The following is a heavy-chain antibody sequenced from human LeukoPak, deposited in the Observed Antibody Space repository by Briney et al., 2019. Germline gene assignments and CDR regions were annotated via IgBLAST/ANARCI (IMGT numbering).Heavy chain of an antibody. CDR2: ISAYNGNT. D-gene: IGHD1-20*01. Sequence: ASVKVSCKASGYTFTSYGICWVRQAPGQGLEWMGWISAYNGNTNYAPKFQGRVTMTTDTSTSTAYMELRSLRSDDTAVYYCARDLGITGSQWVMDVWGKGTTVTVSS. V-gene: IGHV1-18*01. CDR3: ARDLGITGSQWVMDV. J-gene: IGHJ6*03. CDR1: GYTFTSYG.